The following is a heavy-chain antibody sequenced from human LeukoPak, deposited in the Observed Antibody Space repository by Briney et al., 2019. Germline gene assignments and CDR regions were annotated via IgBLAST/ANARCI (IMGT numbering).Heavy chain of an antibody. CDR1: GFTFDDYG. Sequence: PGGSLRLSCAASGFTFDDYGMSWVRQAPGKGLEWVSGINWNGGSTGYADSVKGRFTISRDNAKNSLYLQMNSLRAEDTALYYCARLAAAGTYYYYCYMDVWGKGTTVTVSS. V-gene: IGHV3-20*04. CDR3: ARLAAAGTYYYYCYMDV. CDR2: INWNGGST. D-gene: IGHD6-13*01. J-gene: IGHJ6*03.